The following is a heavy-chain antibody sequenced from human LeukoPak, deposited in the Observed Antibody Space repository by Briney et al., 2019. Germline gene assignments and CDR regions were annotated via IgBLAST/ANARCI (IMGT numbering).Heavy chain of an antibody. CDR3: AKDRETLRYFDWLFIPPIDY. J-gene: IGHJ4*02. Sequence: GGSLRLSCAASGFTFSSYEMNWVRQAPGKGLEWVSAISGSGGSTYYADSVKGRFTISRDNSKNTLYLQMNSLRAEDTAVYYCAKDRETLRYFDWLFIPPIDYWGQGTLVTVSS. CDR2: ISGSGGST. V-gene: IGHV3-23*01. CDR1: GFTFSSYE. D-gene: IGHD3-9*01.